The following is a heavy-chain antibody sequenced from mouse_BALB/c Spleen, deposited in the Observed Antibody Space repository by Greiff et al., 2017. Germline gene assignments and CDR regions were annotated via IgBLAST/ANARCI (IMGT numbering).Heavy chain of an antibody. CDR2: ISSGGGST. CDR3: ARHGGYRNFAY. J-gene: IGHJ3*01. CDR1: GFAFSSYD. Sequence: EVQLQESGGGLVKPGGSLKLSCAASGFAFSSYDMSWVRQTPEKRLEWVAYISSGGGSTYYPDTVKGRFTISRDNAKNTLYLQMSSLKSEDTAMYYCARHGGYRNFAYWGQGTLVTVSA. D-gene: IGHD2-5*01. V-gene: IGHV5-12-1*01.